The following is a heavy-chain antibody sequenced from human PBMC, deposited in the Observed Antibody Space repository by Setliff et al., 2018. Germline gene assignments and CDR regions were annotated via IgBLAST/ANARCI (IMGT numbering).Heavy chain of an antibody. J-gene: IGHJ4*02. CDR3: ARDSGGSGYPDY. Sequence: GASVKVSCKASGGTFSSYAISWMRQAPGQGLEWMGGIIPIFGTANYAQKFQGRVTITADESTSTAYMELSSLRSEDTAVYYCARDSGGSGYPDYWGQGTLVTVSS. D-gene: IGHD5-12*01. CDR1: GGTFSSYA. CDR2: IIPIFGTA. V-gene: IGHV1-69*13.